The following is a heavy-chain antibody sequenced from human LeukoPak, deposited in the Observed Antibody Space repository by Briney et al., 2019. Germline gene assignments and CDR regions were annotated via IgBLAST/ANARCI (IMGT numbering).Heavy chain of an antibody. Sequence: PGGSLRLSCGASGFTFSSYSMSWVRQAPGKGLEWVSGVNTGGGYTYYADSVKGRFTISRDNSRNTLYLQMNSLRAEDAALYYCAKNVGGCSGGSCYSGFDYWGQGTPVTVSS. J-gene: IGHJ4*02. CDR2: VNTGGGYT. CDR3: AKNVGGCSGGSCYSGFDY. V-gene: IGHV3-23*01. D-gene: IGHD2-15*01. CDR1: GFTFSSYS.